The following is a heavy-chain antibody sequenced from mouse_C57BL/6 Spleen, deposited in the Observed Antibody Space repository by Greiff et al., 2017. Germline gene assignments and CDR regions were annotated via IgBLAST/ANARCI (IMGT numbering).Heavy chain of an antibody. CDR1: GYTFTDYY. CDR2: INPNNGGT. J-gene: IGHJ4*01. CDR3: ARSEQLRLRDAMDY. V-gene: IGHV1-26*01. Sequence: EVQLQQSGPELVKPGASVKISCKASGYTFTDYYMNWVKQSHGKSLEWIGDINPNNGGTSYNQTFKGKATLTVDKSSSTAYMELRSLTSEDSAVYYCARSEQLRLRDAMDYWGQGTSVTVSS. D-gene: IGHD3-2*02.